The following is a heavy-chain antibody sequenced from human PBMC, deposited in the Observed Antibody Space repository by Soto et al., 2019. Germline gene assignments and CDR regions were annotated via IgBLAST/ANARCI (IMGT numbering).Heavy chain of an antibody. J-gene: IGHJ4*02. CDR2: INPNSGGT. CDR1: GYTFTGYY. CDR3: ARDFRAAYYYDSSGDD. Sequence: ASVKVSCKASGYTFTGYYMHWVRQAPGQGLEWMGWINPNSGGTNYAQKFQGRVTMTRDTSISTAYMELSRLRSDDTAVYYCARDFRAAYYYDSSGDDWGQGTLVTVSS. D-gene: IGHD3-22*01. V-gene: IGHV1-2*02.